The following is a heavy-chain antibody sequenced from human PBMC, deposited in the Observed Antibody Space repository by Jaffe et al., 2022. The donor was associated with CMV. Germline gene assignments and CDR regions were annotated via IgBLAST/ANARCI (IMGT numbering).Heavy chain of an antibody. V-gene: IGHV4-59*01. Sequence: QVQLQESGPGLVKPSETLSLTCTVSGGSISSYYWSWIRQPPGKGLEWIGYIYYSGSTNYNPSLKSRVTISVDTSKNQFSLKLSSVTAADTAVYYCARLHDSSGYYYYWYFDLWGRGTLVTVSS. D-gene: IGHD3-22*01. J-gene: IGHJ2*01. CDR1: GGSISSYY. CDR2: IYYSGST. CDR3: ARLHDSSGYYYYWYFDL.